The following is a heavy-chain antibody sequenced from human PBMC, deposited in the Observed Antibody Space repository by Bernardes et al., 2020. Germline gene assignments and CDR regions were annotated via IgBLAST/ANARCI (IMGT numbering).Heavy chain of an antibody. V-gene: IGHV4-59*01. CDR1: GGSISSYY. D-gene: IGHD2-21*02. CDR2: IYYSGST. J-gene: IGHJ4*02. Sequence: SETLSLTCTVSGGSISSYYWSWIRQPPGKGLEWIGYIYYSGSTNYNPSLKSRVTISVDTSKNQFSLKLSSVTAADTAVYYCATCLNGDCDYWGQGTLVTVSS. CDR3: ATCLNGDCDY.